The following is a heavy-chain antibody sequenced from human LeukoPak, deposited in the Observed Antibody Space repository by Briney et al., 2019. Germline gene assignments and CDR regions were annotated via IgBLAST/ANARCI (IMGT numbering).Heavy chain of an antibody. V-gene: IGHV4-59*01. J-gene: IGHJ4*02. D-gene: IGHD5-24*01. CDR3: ARVGRYGYNLEYFDY. Sequence: SETLSLTCTVSGGSIRSYYWSWMRQPPGKGLEWIGYIYYSGSTNYNPSLKSRVTISVDTSKNQFSLKLSSVTAADTAVYYCARVGRYGYNLEYFDYWGQGTLVTVSS. CDR1: GGSIRSYY. CDR2: IYYSGST.